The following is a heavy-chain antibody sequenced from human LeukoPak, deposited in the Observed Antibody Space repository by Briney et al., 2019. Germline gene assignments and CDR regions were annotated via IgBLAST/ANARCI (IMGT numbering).Heavy chain of an antibody. CDR2: ISGSGGDT. Sequence: GGSLRLSCAASGFTFSSYAMSWVRQAPGKGLEWVSAISGSGGDTYYSDSVKGRFTISRDNSKNTLDLQMNSLRAEDTAVYYCAKGSGSYKGIDFWGQGTLVTVSS. D-gene: IGHD3-10*01. V-gene: IGHV3-23*01. J-gene: IGHJ4*02. CDR1: GFTFSSYA. CDR3: AKGSGSYKGIDF.